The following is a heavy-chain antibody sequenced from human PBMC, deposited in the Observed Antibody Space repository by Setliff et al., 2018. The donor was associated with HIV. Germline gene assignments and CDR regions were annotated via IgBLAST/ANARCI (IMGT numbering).Heavy chain of an antibody. V-gene: IGHV4-4*08. CDR2: IYTSGSST. J-gene: IGHJ4*02. CDR1: GGSMSTYY. CDR3: GGASVSY. D-gene: IGHD2-21*01. Sequence: SETLSLTCTVSGGSMSTYYWSWIRQPPGKGLEWIGYIYTSGSSTSYADSVKGRFTISRDNAKNTLYLQMDSLTAEDTAVYHCGGASVSYWGQGTLVTVSS.